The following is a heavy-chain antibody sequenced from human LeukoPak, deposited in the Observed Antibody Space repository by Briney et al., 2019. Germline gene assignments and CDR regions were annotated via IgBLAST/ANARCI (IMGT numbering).Heavy chain of an antibody. CDR1: GGSVSSGSYY. Sequence: SQTLSLTCTVSGGSVSSGSYYWSWIRQPAGKGLEWIGRIYTSGSTNYNPSLKSRVTISVDTSKNQFSLKLSSVTAADTAVYYRARGAIYYYDSSGYYYYFDYWGQGTLVTVSS. D-gene: IGHD3-22*01. J-gene: IGHJ4*02. V-gene: IGHV4-61*02. CDR2: IYTSGST. CDR3: ARGAIYYYDSSGYYYYFDY.